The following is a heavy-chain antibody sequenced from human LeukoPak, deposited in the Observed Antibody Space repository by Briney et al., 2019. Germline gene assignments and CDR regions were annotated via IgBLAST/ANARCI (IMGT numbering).Heavy chain of an antibody. CDR2: INQDGSEI. CDR3: ARHLAVNSGFTGDY. D-gene: IGHD5-12*01. Sequence: PGGSLRLSCAASGFTFSSYYMSWVRQAPGKGLEWVSNINQDGSEIYYVDSVKGRFTISRDNAKNSLYLQMNSLRVEDTAVYYCARHLAVNSGFTGDYWGQGTLVTVSS. J-gene: IGHJ4*02. V-gene: IGHV3-7*01. CDR1: GFTFSSYY.